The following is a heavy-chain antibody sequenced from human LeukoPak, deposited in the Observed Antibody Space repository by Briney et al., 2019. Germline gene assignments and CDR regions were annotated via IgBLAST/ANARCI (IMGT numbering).Heavy chain of an antibody. V-gene: IGHV3-48*01. CDR3: AKEKYNWNYADY. Sequence: PGGSLRLSCAASGFTFSSYSMNWVRQAPGKGLEWVSYISSSSSTIYYADSVKGRFTISRDNSKNTLYLQMNSLRAEDTAVYYCAKEKYNWNYADYWGQGTLVTVSS. CDR2: ISSSSSTI. J-gene: IGHJ4*02. D-gene: IGHD1-20*01. CDR1: GFTFSSYS.